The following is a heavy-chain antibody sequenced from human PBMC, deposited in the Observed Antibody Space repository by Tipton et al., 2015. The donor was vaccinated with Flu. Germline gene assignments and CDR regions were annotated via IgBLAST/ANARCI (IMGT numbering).Heavy chain of an antibody. J-gene: IGHJ4*02. Sequence: QSGAEVKKPGASVKVSCKASGYTFTGYYMHWVRQAPRQGLEWMGWINPNSGGTNYAQKFQGWVTMTRDTSISTAYMELSRLRSDDPAVYYCARVHSSSWSYVPYYFDYWGQGTLVTVSS. CDR2: INPNSGGT. CDR3: ARVHSSSWSYVPYYFDY. D-gene: IGHD6-13*01. CDR1: GYTFTGYY. V-gene: IGHV1-2*04.